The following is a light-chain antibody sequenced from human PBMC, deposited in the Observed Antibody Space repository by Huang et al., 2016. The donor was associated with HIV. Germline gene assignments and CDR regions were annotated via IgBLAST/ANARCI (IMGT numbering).Light chain of an antibody. Sequence: EIVMPQSPATLSVSPGETATLSCRASHMISTNLAWYQHKRGQAPRLLIYGASTRATGVPDRFSGSGCGKEFTLTISSLQSEDVAVYYCQHYNNWLMYAFGQGTKLEIK. CDR2: GAS. CDR3: QHYNNWLMYA. V-gene: IGKV3-15*01. CDR1: HMISTN. J-gene: IGKJ2*01.